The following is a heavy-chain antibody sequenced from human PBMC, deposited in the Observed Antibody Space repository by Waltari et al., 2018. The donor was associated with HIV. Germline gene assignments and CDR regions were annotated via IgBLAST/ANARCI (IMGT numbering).Heavy chain of an antibody. CDR1: GGTFSSYA. D-gene: IGHD4-17*01. J-gene: IGHJ3*02. CDR2: SIPILGKT. Sequence: QVQLVQSGSEVKKPGSSVKVSCKASGGTFSSYAITWVRQAPGQGPEWMGDSIPILGKTNLAQSFQGRVTLTADQSTSTAYMELSSLRSEDTAMYYCAREKSHDYGDYRSAFDIWGQGTMVTVSS. CDR3: AREKSHDYGDYRSAFDI. V-gene: IGHV1-69*12.